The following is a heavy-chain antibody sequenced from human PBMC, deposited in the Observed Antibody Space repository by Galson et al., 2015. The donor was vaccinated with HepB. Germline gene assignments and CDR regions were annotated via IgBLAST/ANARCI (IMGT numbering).Heavy chain of an antibody. Sequence: SLRLSCAASGFSFSSYTMNWVRQAPGKGLEWVSSISDTGSYIYYADSVEGRFTISRDNAKNSLYLQMNSLRAEDTAVYYCAKSGGISFWFDPWGQGTLLTVSS. D-gene: IGHD3-16*01. CDR2: ISDTGSYI. V-gene: IGHV3-21*01. CDR1: GFSFSSYT. CDR3: AKSGGISFWFDP. J-gene: IGHJ5*02.